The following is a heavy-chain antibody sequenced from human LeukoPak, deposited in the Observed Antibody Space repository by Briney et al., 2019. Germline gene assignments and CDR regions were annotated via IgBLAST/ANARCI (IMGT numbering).Heavy chain of an antibody. CDR3: ARGTNSSGYHSWFDP. J-gene: IGHJ5*02. D-gene: IGHD3-22*01. CDR2: IIPILGIA. Sequence: SVKESCKASGGTFSSYAISWVRQAPGQGLEWMGRIIPILGIANYAQKFQGRVAITADKSTSTAYMELSSLRSEDTAVYYCARGTNSSGYHSWFDPWGQGT. CDR1: GGTFSSYA. V-gene: IGHV1-69*04.